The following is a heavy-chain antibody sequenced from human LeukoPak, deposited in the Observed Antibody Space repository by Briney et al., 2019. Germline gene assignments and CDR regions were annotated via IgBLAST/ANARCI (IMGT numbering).Heavy chain of an antibody. CDR3: ARGPLEGYSYGFYFDY. Sequence: ASVKVSCKAPGYTFTSYAMHWVRQAPGQRLEWMGWINAGNGNTKYSQKFQGRVTITRDTSASTAYMELSSLRSEDTAVYYCARGPLEGYSYGFYFDYWGQGTLVTVSS. CDR1: GYTFTSYA. V-gene: IGHV1-3*01. J-gene: IGHJ4*02. D-gene: IGHD5-18*01. CDR2: INAGNGNT.